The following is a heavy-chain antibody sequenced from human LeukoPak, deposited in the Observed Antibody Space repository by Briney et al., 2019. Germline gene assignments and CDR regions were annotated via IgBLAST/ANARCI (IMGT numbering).Heavy chain of an antibody. D-gene: IGHD5-18*01. Sequence: ASVKVSCKASGYTFTGYYMHWVRQAPGQGLEWMGWINPNSGGTNYAQKFQGRVTMTRDTSTSTAYMELSRLRSDDTAVYYCARCGYSYGDYYYYMDVWGKGTTVTVSS. CDR2: INPNSGGT. CDR3: ARCGYSYGDYYYYMDV. J-gene: IGHJ6*03. CDR1: GYTFTGYY. V-gene: IGHV1-2*02.